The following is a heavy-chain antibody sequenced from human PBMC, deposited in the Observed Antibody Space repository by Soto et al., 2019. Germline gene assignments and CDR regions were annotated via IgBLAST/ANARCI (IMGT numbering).Heavy chain of an antibody. CDR1: GFTFDDYA. CDR2: ISWNSGSI. V-gene: IGHV3-9*01. J-gene: IGHJ3*02. CDR3: AKGPWAFDI. Sequence: GGSLRLSCAASGFTFDDYAMHWVRQAPGKGLEWVSGISWNSGSIGYADSVKGRFTISRDNAKNSLYLQMNSLRAEDTALYYCAKGPWAFDIWGQGTMVTVSS.